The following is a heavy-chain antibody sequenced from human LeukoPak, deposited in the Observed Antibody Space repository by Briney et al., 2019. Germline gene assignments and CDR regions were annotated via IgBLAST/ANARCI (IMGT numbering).Heavy chain of an antibody. D-gene: IGHD3-22*01. CDR2: INPNSGGT. J-gene: IGHJ4*02. Sequence: ASVKVSCKASGYTFTGYYMHWVRQAPGQGLEWMGWINPNSGGTNYAQKFQGRVTMTRDTSISTAYMELSRLRSDDTAVYYCARDPRPTYYYDSRPPDYWGQGTLVTVSS. CDR3: ARDPRPTYYYDSRPPDY. CDR1: GYTFTGYY. V-gene: IGHV1-2*02.